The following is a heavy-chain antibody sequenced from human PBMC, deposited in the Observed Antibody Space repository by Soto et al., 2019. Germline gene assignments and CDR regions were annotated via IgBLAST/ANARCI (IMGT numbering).Heavy chain of an antibody. CDR3: ARGPVVVTAMLGGHYYYYGMDV. CDR1: GGSISSGGYY. Sequence: SETLSLTCTVSGGSISSGGYYWSWIRQHPGKGLEWIGYIYYSGSTYYNPSLKSRVTISVDTSKNQFSLKLSSVTAADTAVYYCARGPVVVTAMLGGHYYYYGMDVWGQGTTVTVSS. D-gene: IGHD2-21*02. J-gene: IGHJ6*02. V-gene: IGHV4-31*03. CDR2: IYYSGST.